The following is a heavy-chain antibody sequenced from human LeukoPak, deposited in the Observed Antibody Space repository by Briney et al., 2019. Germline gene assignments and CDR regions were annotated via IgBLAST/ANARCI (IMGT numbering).Heavy chain of an antibody. CDR1: GFTFSSYS. CDR2: ISSSSSYI. Sequence: GGSLRLSCAASGFTFSSYSMNWVRQAPGKGLEWVSSISSSSSYIYYADSVKGRFTTSRDNAKNSLYLQMNSLRAEDTAVYYCARDETYYYDSSGYYPPGDYWGQGTLVTVSS. CDR3: ARDETYYYDSSGYYPPGDY. V-gene: IGHV3-21*01. J-gene: IGHJ4*02. D-gene: IGHD3-22*01.